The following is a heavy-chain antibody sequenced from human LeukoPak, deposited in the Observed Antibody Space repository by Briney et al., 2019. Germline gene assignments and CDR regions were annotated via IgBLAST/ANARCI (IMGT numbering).Heavy chain of an antibody. Sequence: SVKVSCKASGGTFSSYAISWVRQAPGQGLEWMGWIIPIFGTANYAQKFQGRVTITTDESTSTAYMELSSLRSEDTAVYYCARGVHYARSGYFNWFDPWGQGTLVTVSS. D-gene: IGHD3-3*01. V-gene: IGHV1-69*05. CDR3: ARGVHYARSGYFNWFDP. J-gene: IGHJ5*02. CDR2: IIPIFGTA. CDR1: GGTFSSYA.